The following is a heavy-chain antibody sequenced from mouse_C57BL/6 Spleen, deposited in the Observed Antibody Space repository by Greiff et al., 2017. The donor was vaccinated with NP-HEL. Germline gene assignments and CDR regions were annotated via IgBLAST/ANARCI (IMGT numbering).Heavy chain of an antibody. CDR2: IWRGGST. Sequence: VKVVESGPGLVQPSQSLSITCTVSGFSLTSYGVHWVRQSPGKGLEWLGVIWRGGSTDYNAAFMSRLSITKDNSKSQVFFKMNSLQADDTAIYYCAKNDYGLAYWGQGTLVTVSA. CDR3: AKNDYGLAY. D-gene: IGHD2-4*01. J-gene: IGHJ3*01. V-gene: IGHV2-5*01. CDR1: GFSLTSYG.